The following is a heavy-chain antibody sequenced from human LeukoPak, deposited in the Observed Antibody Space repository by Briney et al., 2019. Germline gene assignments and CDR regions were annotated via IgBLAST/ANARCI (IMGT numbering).Heavy chain of an antibody. Sequence: SETLSLTCTVPGGPISTYYWSWIRQPPGKGLQWVGYIYYSGSTNYNPSLKSRVTISVDTSKNQFSLKLSSVTAADTAVYYCARGGCGGDCYSHAEYFQYWGQDTLVSVSS. D-gene: IGHD2-21*02. CDR2: IYYSGST. J-gene: IGHJ1*01. CDR3: ARGGCGGDCYSHAEYFQY. CDR1: GGPISTYY. V-gene: IGHV4-59*12.